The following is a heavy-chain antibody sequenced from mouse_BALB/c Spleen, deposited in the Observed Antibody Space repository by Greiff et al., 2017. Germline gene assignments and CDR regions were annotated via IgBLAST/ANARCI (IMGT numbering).Heavy chain of an antibody. CDR1: GFSLTSYG. CDR3: ARDYYGSSFSMDY. Sequence: QVQLKESGLGLVQPSQSLSITCTVSGFSLTSYGVHWVRQSPGKGLEWLGVIWSGGSTDYNAAFISRLSISKDNSKSQVFFKMNSLQANDTAIYYCARDYYGSSFSMDYWGQGTSVTVSS. D-gene: IGHD1-1*01. CDR2: IWSGGST. J-gene: IGHJ4*01. V-gene: IGHV2-2*02.